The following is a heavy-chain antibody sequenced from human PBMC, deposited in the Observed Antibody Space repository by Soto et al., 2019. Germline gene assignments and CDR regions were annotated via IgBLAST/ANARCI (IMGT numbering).Heavy chain of an antibody. CDR1: GGTISCYY. J-gene: IGHJ5*02. V-gene: IGHV4-4*07. CDR2: IYSSGNT. D-gene: IGHD3-3*01. Sequence: SETLSLTCSVSGGTISCYYWTWIRQPAGKGLEWIGRIYSSGNTKYNPSLQSRVTMSLDTSNNQFSLRLTSVNAADTAVYYCARGQRFSDWFDPWGQGTLVTVSS. CDR3: ARGQRFSDWFDP.